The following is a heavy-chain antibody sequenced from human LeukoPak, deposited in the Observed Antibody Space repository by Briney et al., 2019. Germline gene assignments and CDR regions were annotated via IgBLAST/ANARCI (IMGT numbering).Heavy chain of an antibody. CDR2: INHSGST. CDR3: ARDRLQPIPPYYCYGMDV. V-gene: IGHV4-34*01. Sequence: SETLSLTCAVYGGSFSGYYWSWIRQPPGKGLEWIGEINHSGSTNYNPSLKSRVTISVDTSKNQFSLKLSSVTAADTAVYYCARDRLQPIPPYYCYGMDVWGQGTTVTVSS. CDR1: GGSFSGYY. D-gene: IGHD4-11*01. J-gene: IGHJ6*02.